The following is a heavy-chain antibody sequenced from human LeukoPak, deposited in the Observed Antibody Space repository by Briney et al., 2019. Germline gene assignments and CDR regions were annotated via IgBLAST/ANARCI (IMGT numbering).Heavy chain of an antibody. J-gene: IGHJ4*02. D-gene: IGHD5-24*01. CDR3: ARDRDGYKPGVFDY. Sequence: PGGSLRLSCAASGFAFSSYWMSWVRQAPGKGLEWVANIKQDGSEKYYLDSVKGRFTISRDNAKNSLYLQMNSLRAEDTAVYYCARDRDGYKPGVFDYWGQGTLVTVSS. CDR1: GFAFSSYW. V-gene: IGHV3-7*01. CDR2: IKQDGSEK.